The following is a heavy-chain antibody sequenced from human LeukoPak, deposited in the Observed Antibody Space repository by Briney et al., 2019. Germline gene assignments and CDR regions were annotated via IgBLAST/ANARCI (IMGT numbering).Heavy chain of an antibody. CDR2: ISGSGGST. J-gene: IGHJ4*02. D-gene: IGHD2-2*02. CDR3: AKDPNPREYQLLYGY. CDR1: GFTFSSYA. Sequence: GGSLSLSCAASGFTFSSYAMSWVRQAPGKGLEWVSGISGSGGSTYYADSVKGRFTISRDNSKNTLYLQMDSLRAEDTAVYYCAKDPNPREYQLLYGYWGQGTLVTVSS. V-gene: IGHV3-23*01.